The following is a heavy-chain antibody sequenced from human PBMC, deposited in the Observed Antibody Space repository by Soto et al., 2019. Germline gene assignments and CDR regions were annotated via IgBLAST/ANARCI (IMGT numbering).Heavy chain of an antibody. CDR1: GGSISSGGYY. CDR2: IYYSGST. Sequence: QVQLQESGPGLVKPSQTLSLTCTVSGGSISSGGYYWSWIRQHPGKGLEWIGYIYYSGSTHYNPSLKIRVTISVDTSKNQFSLKLSSVTAADTAVYYCAREVAYYNYFDYWGQGTLVTVSS. CDR3: AREVAYYNYFDY. D-gene: IGHD3-10*01. V-gene: IGHV4-31*03. J-gene: IGHJ4*02.